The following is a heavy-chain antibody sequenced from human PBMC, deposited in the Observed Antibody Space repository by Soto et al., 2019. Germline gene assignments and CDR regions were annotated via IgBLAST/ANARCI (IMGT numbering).Heavy chain of an antibody. CDR3: ARHYSGSRFLEWLLDFDY. CDR1: GGNISDRSYC. Sequence: SEPLSLSWTVVGGNISDRSYCWGWKSKPPGKGLEWIGSIYYSGSTNYNPSLKSRVTISVDTSKNQFSLKLSSVTAADTAVYYCARHYSGSRFLEWLLDFDYWGQGTLVTVSS. CDR2: IYYSGST. V-gene: IGHV4-39*01. J-gene: IGHJ4*02. D-gene: IGHD3-3*01.